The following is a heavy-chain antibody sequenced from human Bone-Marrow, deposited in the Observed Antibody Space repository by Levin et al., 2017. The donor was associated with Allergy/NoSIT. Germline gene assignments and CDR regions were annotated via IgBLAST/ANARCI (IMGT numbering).Heavy chain of an antibody. CDR2: ISYSGST. D-gene: IGHD3-10*01. CDR3: ARGYGSGSYFPY. J-gene: IGHJ4*02. CDR1: GGSISSGGYF. Sequence: SETLSLTCTVSGGSISSGGYFWSWIRQHPGKGLEWIGYISYSGSTYYNPSLKSRVTISVDTSKNQFSLKLSSVTAADTAVYYCARGYGSGSYFPYWGQGTLVTVSS. V-gene: IGHV4-31*03.